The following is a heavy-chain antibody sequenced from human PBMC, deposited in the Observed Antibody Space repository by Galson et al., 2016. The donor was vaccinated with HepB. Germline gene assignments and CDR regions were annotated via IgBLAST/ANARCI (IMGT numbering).Heavy chain of an antibody. CDR3: ARLGHYFGSGYFDS. Sequence: EPLSLTCAVADGSFNDHYWSWIRQTPERGLEWLGEVQHSESPDYNPSLKSRLTISVDTSRSQFSLNLTSVTAADTAIYYCARLGHYFGSGYFDSWGQGTLVTVSS. CDR1: DGSFNDHY. V-gene: IGHV4-34*01. D-gene: IGHD3-10*01. CDR2: VQHSESP. J-gene: IGHJ4*02.